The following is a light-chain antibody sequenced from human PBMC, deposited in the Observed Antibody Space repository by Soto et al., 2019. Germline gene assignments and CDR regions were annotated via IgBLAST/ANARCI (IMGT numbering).Light chain of an antibody. J-gene: IGLJ2*01. CDR3: GPWDSSLSADV. CDR2: DNN. V-gene: IGLV1-51*01. Sequence: QSVLTQPPSVSAAPGQKVTISCSGSSSNIGNNYVSWYQQLPGTAPKLLIYDNNKRPSGIPDRFSGSKSGTSATLGITGLQTGDEADYYCGPWDSSLSADVFGGGTKLTVL. CDR1: SSNIGNNY.